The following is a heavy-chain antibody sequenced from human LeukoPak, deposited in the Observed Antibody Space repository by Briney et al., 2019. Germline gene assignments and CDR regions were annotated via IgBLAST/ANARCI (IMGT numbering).Heavy chain of an antibody. CDR2: IWYDGSKK. Sequence: TGGSLRLSCAASRFTFSSYGMHWVRQAPGKGLEWVAVIWYDGSKKYYADSVKGRFTISRDNAKNTVYLQMNSLRAEDTAVYYCARRYSSGWPFDNWGQGTLVTVSS. CDR3: ARRYSSGWPFDN. J-gene: IGHJ4*02. D-gene: IGHD6-19*01. V-gene: IGHV3-33*01. CDR1: RFTFSSYG.